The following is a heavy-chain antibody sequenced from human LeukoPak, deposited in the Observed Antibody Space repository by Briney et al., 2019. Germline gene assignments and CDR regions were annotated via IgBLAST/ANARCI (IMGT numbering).Heavy chain of an antibody. Sequence: PGGSLRLSCAASGFIFSNYAMSWVRQAPGKGLEWVSATDSNGAYTWYADSVKGRFTISKDSSKTILYLQMNSLRAEDAAVYFCAKGSAAGRPYYFDYWGQGTLVTVSS. CDR3: AKGSAAGRPYYFDY. V-gene: IGHV3-23*01. CDR2: TDSNGAYT. D-gene: IGHD6-25*01. J-gene: IGHJ4*02. CDR1: GFIFSNYA.